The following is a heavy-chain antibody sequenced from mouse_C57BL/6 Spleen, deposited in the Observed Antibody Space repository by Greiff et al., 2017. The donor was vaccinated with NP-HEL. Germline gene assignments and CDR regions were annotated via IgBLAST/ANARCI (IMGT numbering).Heavy chain of an antibody. V-gene: IGHV5-2*03. Sequence: EVKLMESGGGLVQPGESLKLSFESNEYEFPSHDMSWVRKTPEKRLELVAAINSDGGSTYYPDTMERRFIISRDNTKKTLYLQMSSLRAEDTALYYCARRSNYGYFDVWGTGTTVTVSS. CDR1: EYEFPSHD. D-gene: IGHD2-5*01. J-gene: IGHJ1*03. CDR3: ARRSNYGYFDV. CDR2: INSDGGST.